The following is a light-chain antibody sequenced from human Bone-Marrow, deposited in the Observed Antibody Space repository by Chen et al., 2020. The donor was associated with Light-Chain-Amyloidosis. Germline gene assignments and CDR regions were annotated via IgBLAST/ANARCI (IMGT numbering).Light chain of an antibody. CDR2: RDT. CDR3: QSADSSGTYEVI. Sequence: SYDLTQPPSVSVSPGQTARITCSGDDLPTKYAYWYQQKPGQAPVLVIHRDTERPSGISERFSGSSSGTTATLTISGVQAEDEADYHCQSADSSGTYEVIFGVGTKLTVL. V-gene: IGLV3-25*03. CDR1: DLPTKY. J-gene: IGLJ2*01.